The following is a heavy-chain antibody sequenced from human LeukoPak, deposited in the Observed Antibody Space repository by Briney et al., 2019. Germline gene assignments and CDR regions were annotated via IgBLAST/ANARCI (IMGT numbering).Heavy chain of an antibody. CDR1: GFTFSSYG. D-gene: IGHD3-9*01. CDR2: ISGSGGST. CDR3: AKRDILTGYGPFDY. J-gene: IGHJ4*02. V-gene: IGHV3-23*01. Sequence: GGSLRLSCAASGFTFSSYGMSWVRQAPGKGLEWVSAISGSGGSTYYADSVKGRFTISRDNSKNTLYLQMNSLRAEDTAVYYCAKRDILTGYGPFDYWGQGTLVIVSS.